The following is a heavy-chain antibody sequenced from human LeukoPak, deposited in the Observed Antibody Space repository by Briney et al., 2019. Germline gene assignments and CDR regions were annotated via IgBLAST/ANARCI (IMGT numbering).Heavy chain of an antibody. CDR1: GFTFSTYW. CDR3: ARSRSVSGVVIMGAFDI. Sequence: GGSLRLSCAASGFTFSTYWMSWVRQAPGKGLERVANIKQDGSEKNYVDSVKGRFTISRDNAENSLYLQMNSLGAEDTAVYYCARSRSVSGVVIMGAFDIWGQGTMVTVSS. J-gene: IGHJ3*02. CDR2: IKQDGSEK. D-gene: IGHD3-3*01. V-gene: IGHV3-7*01.